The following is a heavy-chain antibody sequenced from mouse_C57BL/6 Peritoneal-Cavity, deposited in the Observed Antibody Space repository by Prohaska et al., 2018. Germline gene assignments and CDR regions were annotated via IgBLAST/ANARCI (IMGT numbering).Heavy chain of an antibody. CDR1: GFTFSSYA. D-gene: IGHD2-4*01. CDR3: TREGDYAWFAY. CDR2: ISSGGDYI. Sequence: DVKLVESGEGLVKPGGSLKLSCAASGFTFSSYARSWVRQSSEKRLEWVAYISSGGDYIYYADTVKGRCTISRDNARNTLYLQMSSLKSEDTAMYYCTREGDYAWFAYWGQGTLVTVSA. V-gene: IGHV5-9-1*02. J-gene: IGHJ3*01.